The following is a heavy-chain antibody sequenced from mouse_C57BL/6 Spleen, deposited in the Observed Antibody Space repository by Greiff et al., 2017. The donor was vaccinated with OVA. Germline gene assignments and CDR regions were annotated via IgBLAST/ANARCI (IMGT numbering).Heavy chain of an antibody. Sequence: VQLQQSGPVLVKPGASVKMSCKASGYTFTDYYMNWVKQSHGKSLEWIGVINPYNGCTSYNQKFKGKATLTVDKSSSTAYMELNSLTSEDSAVYYCASYGYGSSHWYFDVWGTGTTVTVSS. CDR3: ASYGYGSSHWYFDV. V-gene: IGHV1-19*01. CDR1: GYTFTDYY. J-gene: IGHJ1*03. CDR2: INPYNGCT. D-gene: IGHD1-1*01.